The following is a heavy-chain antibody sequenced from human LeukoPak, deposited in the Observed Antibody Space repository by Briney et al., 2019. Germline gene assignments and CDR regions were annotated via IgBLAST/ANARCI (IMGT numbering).Heavy chain of an antibody. J-gene: IGHJ4*02. V-gene: IGHV4-34*01. CDR2: INHSGST. D-gene: IGHD5-12*01. Sequence: PSETLSLTCAAYGGSFSCYYWSWIRQPPGKGLEWIGEINHSGSTNYNPSLKSRVTRSVYMSKSQVSVMRSRATAADRAVYYCARGFRATDFFDWGGQGTLVTVSS. CDR3: ARGFRATDFFDW. CDR1: GGSFSCYY.